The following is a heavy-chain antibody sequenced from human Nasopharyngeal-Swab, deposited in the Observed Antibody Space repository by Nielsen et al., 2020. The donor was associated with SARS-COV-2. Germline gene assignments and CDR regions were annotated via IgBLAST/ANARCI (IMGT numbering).Heavy chain of an antibody. J-gene: IGHJ4*02. CDR3: ARRETIVGSFDY. CDR2: IYYSGST. V-gene: IGHV4-59*08. CDR1: GGSISSYY. D-gene: IGHD1-26*01. Sequence: SETLSLTCTVSGGSISSYYWTWIRQSPGKGLEWIGYIYYSGSTDYNPSLKGRFTISVDTSKNQFSLKLNSVTAADTAVYYCARRETIVGSFDYWGQGTLVTVSS.